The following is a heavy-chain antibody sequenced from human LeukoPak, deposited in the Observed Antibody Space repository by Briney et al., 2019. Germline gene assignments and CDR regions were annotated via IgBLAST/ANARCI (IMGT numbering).Heavy chain of an antibody. CDR3: ARPRAYYYDSSDLYYFDY. CDR1: GYSFTSYW. D-gene: IGHD3-22*01. J-gene: IGHJ4*02. Sequence: GESLKISCKASGYSFTSYWIGCVRQMPGKGLEWMGIINPGDSDTRYSPSFQGQVTISADKSNSTAYLQWSSLKASDTAMYYCARPRAYYYDSSDLYYFDYWGQGTLVTVSS. CDR2: INPGDSDT. V-gene: IGHV5-51*01.